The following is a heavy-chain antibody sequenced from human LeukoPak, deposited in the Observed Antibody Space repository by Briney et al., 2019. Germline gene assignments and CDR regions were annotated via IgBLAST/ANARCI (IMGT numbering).Heavy chain of an antibody. D-gene: IGHD1-26*01. CDR1: GGSISSYY. V-gene: IGHV4-59*01. Sequence: SETLSLTCTVSGGSISSYYWSWIRQPPGKGLEWIGYIYYSGSTNCNPSLKSRVTISVDTSKNQFSLKLSSVTAADTAVYYCASGSYYAGSWGQGTLVTVSS. J-gene: IGHJ5*02. CDR3: ASGSYYAGS. CDR2: IYYSGST.